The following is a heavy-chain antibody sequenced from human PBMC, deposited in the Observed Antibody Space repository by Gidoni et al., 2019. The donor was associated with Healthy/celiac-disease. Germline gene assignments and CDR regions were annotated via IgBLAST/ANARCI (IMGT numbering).Heavy chain of an antibody. J-gene: IGHJ6*03. V-gene: IGHV3-23*01. CDR1: GFTFSSYA. Sequence: EVQLLESGGGLVQPGGSLRLSCAASGFTFSSYAMSWVRQAPWKGLEWVSAISGSGGSTYYADSVKGRFTISRDNSKNTLYLQMNSLRAEDTAVYYCATVPRYYGGNSAGNYYYYYYMDVWGKGTTVTVSS. CDR2: ISGSGGST. D-gene: IGHD4-17*01. CDR3: ATVPRYYGGNSAGNYYYYYYMDV.